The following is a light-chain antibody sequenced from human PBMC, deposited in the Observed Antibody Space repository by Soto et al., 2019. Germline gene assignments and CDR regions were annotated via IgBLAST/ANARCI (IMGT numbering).Light chain of an antibody. J-gene: IGKJ4*01. CDR3: QHRRAWPVT. V-gene: IGKV3-11*01. CDR1: QTVDTY. Sequence: EILLTQSPATLSLSPGESATLSCRASQTVDTYLAWYQQKPGQSPILLIYDVSDRATGIPARFSGSGSGTDFTLTISSLEPEDVAVYYCQHRRAWPVTFGGGTRVEIK. CDR2: DVS.